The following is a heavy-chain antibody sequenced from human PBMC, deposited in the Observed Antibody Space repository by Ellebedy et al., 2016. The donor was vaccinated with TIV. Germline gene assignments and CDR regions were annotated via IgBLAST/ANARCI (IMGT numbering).Heavy chain of an antibody. CDR2: INPSGGST. Sequence: AASVKVSCKASGYTFTGYYMHWVRQAPGQGLEWMGIINPSGGSTSYAQKFQGRVTMTRDTSTSTVYMELSSLRSEDTAVYYCARQTAAGTGGMDVWGQGTTVTVSS. CDR1: GYTFTGYY. CDR3: ARQTAAGTGGMDV. V-gene: IGHV1-46*01. D-gene: IGHD6-13*01. J-gene: IGHJ6*02.